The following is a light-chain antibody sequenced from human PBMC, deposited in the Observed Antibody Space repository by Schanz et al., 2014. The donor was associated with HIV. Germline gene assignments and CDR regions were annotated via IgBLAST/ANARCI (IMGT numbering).Light chain of an antibody. CDR1: SSDVGGYNY. CDR3: SSHAGSDKFGI. CDR2: DVS. Sequence: QSVLTQPRSVSGSPGQSVTISCTGTSSDVGGYNYVSWYQEHPGKAPKLMIYDVSKRPSGVPDRFSGSKSGNTASLTVSGLQAEDEADYYCSSHAGSDKFGIFGGGTKLTVL. J-gene: IGLJ2*01. V-gene: IGLV2-11*01.